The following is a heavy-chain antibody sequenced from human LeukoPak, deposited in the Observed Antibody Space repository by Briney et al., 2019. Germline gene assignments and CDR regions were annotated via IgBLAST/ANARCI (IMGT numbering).Heavy chain of an antibody. CDR1: GFTFSSYS. D-gene: IGHD5-12*01. V-gene: IGHV3-21*01. CDR3: ARDAGHSGYDLLDY. J-gene: IGHJ4*02. CDR2: ISSSSSYM. Sequence: GGSLRLSCAASGFTFSSYSMNWVRQAPGKGLEWVSSISSSSSYMYYADSVKGRFTISRDNAKNSLYLQMNSLRAEDTAVYYCARDAGHSGYDLLDYWGQGTLVTVSS.